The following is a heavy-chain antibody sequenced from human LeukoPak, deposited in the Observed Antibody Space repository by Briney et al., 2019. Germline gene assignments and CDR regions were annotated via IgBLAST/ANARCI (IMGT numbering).Heavy chain of an antibody. CDR1: GFIFSSYE. V-gene: IGHV3-48*03. Sequence: GGSLRLSCAASGFIFSSYEMNWVRQAPGKGLEWVSYISSSGSTIYYADSVKGRFTISRDNAKNSLYLQMNSLRAEDTAVYYCARDDSYGLDYWGQGTLVTVSS. D-gene: IGHD5-18*01. CDR3: ARDDSYGLDY. CDR2: ISSSGSTI. J-gene: IGHJ4*02.